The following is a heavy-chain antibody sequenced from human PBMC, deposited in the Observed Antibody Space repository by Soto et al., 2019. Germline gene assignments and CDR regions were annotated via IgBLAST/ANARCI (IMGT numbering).Heavy chain of an antibody. CDR3: ARHVSRSKTKFYYYGMDV. CDR1: GGSISSSSCY. V-gene: IGHV4-39*01. D-gene: IGHD3-10*01. CDR2: IYYSAST. Sequence: SETLSLTCTVSGGSISSSSCYWGWIRQPPGKGLEWIGSIYYSASTYYNPSLKTRVTISVDKSKNQFSLKLSSVTAADTAVYYCARHVSRSKTKFYYYGMDVWGQGITVTAS. J-gene: IGHJ6*02.